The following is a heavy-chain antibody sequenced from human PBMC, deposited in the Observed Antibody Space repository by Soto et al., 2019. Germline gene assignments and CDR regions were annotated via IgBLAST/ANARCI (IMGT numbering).Heavy chain of an antibody. Sequence: ASVKVSCKASGGTFSSYAISWVRQAPGQGLEWMGWINPNSGGTNYAQKFQGWVTMTRDTSISTAYMELSRLRSDDTAVYYCARDFFPTGYYDILTGYYSSMFAPWGQGTLVTVSS. CDR1: GGTFSSYA. CDR3: ARDFFPTGYYDILTGYYSSMFAP. CDR2: INPNSGGT. V-gene: IGHV1-2*04. J-gene: IGHJ5*02. D-gene: IGHD3-9*01.